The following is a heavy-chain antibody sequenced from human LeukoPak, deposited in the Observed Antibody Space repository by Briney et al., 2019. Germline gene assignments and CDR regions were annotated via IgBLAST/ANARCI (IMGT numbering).Heavy chain of an antibody. V-gene: IGHV6-1*01. CDR3: ARAKGRSPLFDY. Sequence: SQTLSLTCAISGDSVSSNSAAWNWIRQSPSRGLEWLGRTYYRSKWYNDYAVSVKGRIAINQDTSKNQFSLQLNSVTPEDTAVYYCARAKGRSPLFDYWGQGTLVTVSS. D-gene: IGHD6-13*01. J-gene: IGHJ4*02. CDR1: GDSVSSNSAA. CDR2: TYYRSKWYN.